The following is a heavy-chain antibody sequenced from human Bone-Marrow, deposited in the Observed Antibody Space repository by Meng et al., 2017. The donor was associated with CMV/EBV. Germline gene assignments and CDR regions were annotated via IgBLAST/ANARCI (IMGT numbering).Heavy chain of an antibody. D-gene: IGHD2/OR15-2a*01. CDR1: GFTFSSYE. J-gene: IGHJ6*01. CDR2: ISSSGSTI. Sequence: GESLKISCAASGFTFSSYEMNWVRQAPGKGLEWVSYISSSGSTIYYADSVKGRFTISRDNAKNSLYLQMNSLRAEDTAVYYCARCNSQVNYYYYGMEVWGRWHTVLGAS. CDR3: ARCNSQVNYYYYGMEV. V-gene: IGHV3-48*03.